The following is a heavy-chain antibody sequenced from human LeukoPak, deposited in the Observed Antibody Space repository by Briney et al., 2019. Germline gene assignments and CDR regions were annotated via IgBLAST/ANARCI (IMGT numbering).Heavy chain of an antibody. J-gene: IGHJ4*02. CDR1: GGTFSSYA. D-gene: IGHD5-24*01. CDR2: IIPIFGTA. V-gene: IGHV1-69*13. Sequence: SVKVSCKASGGTFSSYAISWVRQAPGQGLEWMGGIIPIFGTANYAQKFQGRVTITADQSTSTAYMELSSLRSEDTAVYYCARDLGSRDGYNPPNLFDNWGQGTLVTVSS. CDR3: ARDLGSRDGYNPPNLFDN.